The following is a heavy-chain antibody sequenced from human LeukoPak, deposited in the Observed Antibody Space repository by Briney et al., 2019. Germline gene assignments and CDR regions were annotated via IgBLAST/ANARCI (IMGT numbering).Heavy chain of an antibody. CDR1: GYSFTSYW. CDR3: ARRYCSGGSCYSAFDI. J-gene: IGHJ3*02. Sequence: HGESLKISCKGSGYSFTSYWIGWVRQMPGKGLEWMGIIYPGDSDTRYSPSFQGQVTISADKSISTAYLQWSSLKASDTAMYYCARRYCSGGSCYSAFDIWGQGTMVTVSS. CDR2: IYPGDSDT. V-gene: IGHV5-51*01. D-gene: IGHD2-15*01.